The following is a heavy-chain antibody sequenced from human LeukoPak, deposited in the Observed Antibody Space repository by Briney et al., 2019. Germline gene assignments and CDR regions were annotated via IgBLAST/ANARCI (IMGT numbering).Heavy chain of an antibody. D-gene: IGHD6-13*01. CDR1: GGSISSSSYY. CDR3: ARPHVHIAAAGTGWFDP. V-gene: IGHV4-39*01. J-gene: IGHJ5*02. CDR2: IYYSGST. Sequence: SETLSLTCIVSGGSISSSSYYWGWIRQPPGKGLEWIGSIYYSGSTYYNPSLKSRVTISVDTSNNQFSLKLSSVTAADTAVYYCARPHVHIAAAGTGWFDPWGQGTLVTVS.